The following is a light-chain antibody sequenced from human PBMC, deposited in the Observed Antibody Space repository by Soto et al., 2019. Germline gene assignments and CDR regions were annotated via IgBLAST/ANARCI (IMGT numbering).Light chain of an antibody. J-gene: IGKJ5*01. CDR1: HSVSSSY. Sequence: EIVLTQSPGTLSLSPGERATLSCRASHSVSSSYLAWYQQKPGQAPRLLIYGASSRPTGIPDRFSGSGSGTDFTLSSSRLEPEDFAVYYCQQYGSSPPITFGQGTRLEIK. CDR3: QQYGSSPPIT. CDR2: GAS. V-gene: IGKV3-20*01.